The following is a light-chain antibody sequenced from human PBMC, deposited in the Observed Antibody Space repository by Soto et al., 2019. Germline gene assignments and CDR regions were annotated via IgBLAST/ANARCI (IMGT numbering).Light chain of an antibody. Sequence: EIVMTQSPATLSVSPGERATLSCRASQSVSSDLAWYQQKPGQAPRLLIYGASTRATGIPARFSGSGSGTEFALTVTSLQSEDSAVYYCQQYNHWLITFGQGTRLEIK. CDR1: QSVSSD. V-gene: IGKV3-15*01. J-gene: IGKJ5*01. CDR3: QQYNHWLIT. CDR2: GAS.